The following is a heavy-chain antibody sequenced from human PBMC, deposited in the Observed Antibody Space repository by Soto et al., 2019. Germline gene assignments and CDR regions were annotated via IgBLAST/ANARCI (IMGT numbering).Heavy chain of an antibody. CDR2: ISRDGTNK. CDR1: GFTFSRYA. V-gene: IGHV3-30*04. CDR3: ARSRSGAVADSFDF. J-gene: IGHJ4*02. Sequence: QVQVVASGGGVVQPGSSLRLSCASSGFTFSRYAIHWVPQAPGKGLVWVAVISRDGTNKYYVDPVKGRFTISRDNSRNTLYLQMNSLRHEDAAVYYCARSRSGAVADSFDFWGQGTLVTVSS. D-gene: IGHD3-10*01.